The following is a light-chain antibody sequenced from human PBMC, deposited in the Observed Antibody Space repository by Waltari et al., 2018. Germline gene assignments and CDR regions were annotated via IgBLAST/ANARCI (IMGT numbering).Light chain of an antibody. CDR2: GNG. V-gene: IGLV1-40*01. CDR1: SSNIGAGYD. Sequence: QSVLTQPPSVSGAPGQRVPISCTGRSSNIGAGYDVQWYQELPGTAPKLVIYGNGNRPSGVPDRFSGSKSGTSASLAITWRQAEDEADYYCQSYDSSLSGSLFGGGTKLTVL. CDR3: QSYDSSLSGSL. J-gene: IGLJ2*01.